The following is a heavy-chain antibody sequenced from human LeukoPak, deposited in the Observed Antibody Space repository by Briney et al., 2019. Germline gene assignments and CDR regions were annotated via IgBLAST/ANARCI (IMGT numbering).Heavy chain of an antibody. Sequence: PGGSLRLSCAASGFTFSSYAMSWVRQAPGKGLEWVSAISGSGGSTYYADSVKGRFTISRDNSKNTLYLQMNSLRAEDTAVYYCATNYGEYPIVAFDYWGQGTLVTVSS. D-gene: IGHD4-17*01. CDR3: ATNYGEYPIVAFDY. J-gene: IGHJ4*02. CDR2: ISGSGGST. CDR1: GFTFSSYA. V-gene: IGHV3-23*01.